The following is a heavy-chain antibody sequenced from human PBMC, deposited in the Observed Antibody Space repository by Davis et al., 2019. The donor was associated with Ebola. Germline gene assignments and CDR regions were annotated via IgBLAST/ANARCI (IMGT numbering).Heavy chain of an antibody. V-gene: IGHV3-23*01. CDR1: GFTFSAYA. J-gene: IGHJ4*02. D-gene: IGHD5-12*01. Sequence: PGGSLRLSCAASGFTFSAYAMAWVRQAPGKGLEWVSSVSVSGDRVDSADSVKGRFTVSRDNSKNTLYLQMNSLRVDDTAIYYCAKDSGDSGFYSRFDYWGQGSLVTVSS. CDR2: VSVSGDRV. CDR3: AKDSGDSGFYSRFDY.